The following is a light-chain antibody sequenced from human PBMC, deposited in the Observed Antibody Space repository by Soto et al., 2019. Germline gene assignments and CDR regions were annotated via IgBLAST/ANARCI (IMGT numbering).Light chain of an antibody. CDR1: ESINRR. CDR2: KSS. CDR3: QQSYSTRWT. Sequence: DIQMTQSPSTLSASVGDRVTITCRASESINRRLAWYQQKPGSAPKLLIYKSSTLESGVPSRFSGSGYGTEFTLTISSLQPEDFATYYCQQSYSTRWTFGQGTKVDIK. J-gene: IGKJ1*01. V-gene: IGKV1-5*03.